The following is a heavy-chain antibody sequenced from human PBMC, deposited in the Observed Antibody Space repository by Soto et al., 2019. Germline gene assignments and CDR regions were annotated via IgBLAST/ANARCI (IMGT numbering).Heavy chain of an antibody. CDR1: GDSISSNNNY. V-gene: IGHV4-30-4*02. D-gene: IGHD1-26*01. J-gene: IGHJ4*02. CDR3: ARDMGRSGNYGHFDY. Sequence: PSETLSLTCTVSGDSISSNNNYWSWIRQPPGEGLEWIGFISYSGTTSYSPSLKSRVAISLDTSKNQFSLSLKIEDTAVYYCARDMGRSGNYGHFDYWGQGTLVTVSS. CDR2: ISYSGTT.